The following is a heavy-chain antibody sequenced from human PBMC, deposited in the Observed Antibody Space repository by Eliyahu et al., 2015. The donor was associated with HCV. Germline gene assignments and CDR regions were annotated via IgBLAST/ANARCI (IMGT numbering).Heavy chain of an antibody. Sequence: EEQLVQSGAEVKEPGESLKISCQGSGYXFATYGIAWVRQRPGKGLEWMGSIYPGDSTTAYGPSFQGQVTISADKSVTTAYLQWRHVKAADTAIYFCARVAAAGIRYSSYYMDVWGKGTRVTVSS. J-gene: IGHJ6*03. CDR1: GYXFATYG. CDR3: ARVAAAGIRYSSYYMDV. V-gene: IGHV5-51*01. CDR2: IYPGDSTT. D-gene: IGHD6-25*01.